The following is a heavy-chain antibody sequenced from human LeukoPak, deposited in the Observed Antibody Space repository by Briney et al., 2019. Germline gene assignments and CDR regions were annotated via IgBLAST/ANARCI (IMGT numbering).Heavy chain of an antibody. CDR3: ATPPEWELLGY. J-gene: IGHJ4*02. Sequence: GGSLRLSCAASGFTFSSYAMHWVRQAPGKGLEWVAVISYDGSNKYYADSVKGRFTISRDNSKNTLYLQMNSLRAEDTAVYYCATPPEWELLGYWGQGTLVTVSS. CDR2: ISYDGSNK. CDR1: GFTFSSYA. D-gene: IGHD1-26*01. V-gene: IGHV3-30*01.